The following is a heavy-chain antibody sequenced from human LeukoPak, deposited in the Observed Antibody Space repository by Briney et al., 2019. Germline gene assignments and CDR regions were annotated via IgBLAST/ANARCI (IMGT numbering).Heavy chain of an antibody. CDR2: IYSSGST. D-gene: IGHD7-27*01. Sequence: PSETLSLTCTVSGGSISSYDWSWIRQPPGKGLEWIGYIYSSGSTYYNPSLKSRVTISVDTSKNRFSLKLSTVTAADTAVYYCARRPTGDPKFDYWGQGTLVTVSS. CDR3: ARRPTGDPKFDY. J-gene: IGHJ4*02. CDR1: GGSISSYD. V-gene: IGHV4-59*08.